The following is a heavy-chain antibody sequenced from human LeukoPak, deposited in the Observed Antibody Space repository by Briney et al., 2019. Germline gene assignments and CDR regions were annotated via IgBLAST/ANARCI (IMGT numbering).Heavy chain of an antibody. Sequence: PSETLSLTCAVYGGSFSGYYWSWIRQPPGKGLEWIGEINHSGSTNYNPSLKSRVTISVDTSKNQFSLKLSSVTAADTAVYYCASAVNHYYYYYMDVWGKGTTVTVSS. CDR3: ASAVNHYYYYYMDV. CDR2: INHSGST. V-gene: IGHV4-34*01. D-gene: IGHD4-17*01. CDR1: GGSFSGYY. J-gene: IGHJ6*03.